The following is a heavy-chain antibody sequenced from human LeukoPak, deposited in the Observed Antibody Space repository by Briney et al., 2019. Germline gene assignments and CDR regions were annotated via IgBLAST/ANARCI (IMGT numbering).Heavy chain of an antibody. CDR2: IYYSGST. Sequence: SETLSLTCTVSGGSISSYYWSWIRQPPGKGLEWIGYIYYSGSTNYNPSLKSRVTISVDTSKNQFSLKLSSVTAADTAVYYCARGRRAYGDYERWGQGTLVTVSS. CDR1: GGSISSYY. CDR3: ARGRRAYGDYER. D-gene: IGHD4-17*01. J-gene: IGHJ4*02. V-gene: IGHV4-59*01.